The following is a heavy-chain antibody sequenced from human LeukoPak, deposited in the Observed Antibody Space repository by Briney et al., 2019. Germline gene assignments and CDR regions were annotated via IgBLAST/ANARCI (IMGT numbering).Heavy chain of an antibody. D-gene: IGHD4-11*01. CDR2: INHTGGT. J-gene: IGHJ4*02. V-gene: IGHV4-34*01. Sequence: SETLSLTCAVSGGSFSGYYWNWIRQPPGKGLEWIGEINHTGGTNYNPSLTSRLTISVDTSKNQFSLKMTSVTAADTAFYFCARSEINDYMNYWGQGMPVTVSS. CDR3: ARSEINDYMNY. CDR1: GGSFSGYY.